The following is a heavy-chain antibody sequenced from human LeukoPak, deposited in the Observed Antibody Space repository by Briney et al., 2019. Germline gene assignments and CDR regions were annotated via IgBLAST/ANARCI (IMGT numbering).Heavy chain of an antibody. J-gene: IGHJ4*02. CDR3: SRDPRPCDY. CDR2: ISGIGSVI. V-gene: IGHV3-11*04. CDR1: GFTFSDYY. Sequence: GGSLRLSCVASGFTFSDYYMTWIRHAPGKGLETVAYISGIGSVIVYADSVKGRFTVSRDNAQNSLYLQMNSLRDEDTAVYYCSRDPRPCDYWGQGTLVTVSS.